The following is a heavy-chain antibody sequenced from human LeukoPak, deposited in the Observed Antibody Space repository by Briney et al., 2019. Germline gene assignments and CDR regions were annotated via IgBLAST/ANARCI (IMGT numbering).Heavy chain of an antibody. CDR2: IFSSGST. CDR1: GGSISSYY. V-gene: IGHV4-59*01. CDR3: ARAYSGYDFFDY. J-gene: IGHJ4*02. Sequence: PSETLSLTCTVSGGSISSYYWNWIRQPPGKGLEWIGYIFSSGSTNYSPSLKSRVTISVDTSKNQFSLRLSSVTAADTAVYYCARAYSGYDFFDYWGQGILVTVSS. D-gene: IGHD5-12*01.